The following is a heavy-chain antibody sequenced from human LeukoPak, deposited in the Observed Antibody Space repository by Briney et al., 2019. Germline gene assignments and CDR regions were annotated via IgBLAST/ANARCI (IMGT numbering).Heavy chain of an antibody. D-gene: IGHD3-16*02. J-gene: IGHJ3*02. CDR2: IYYSGST. Sequence: SETLSLTCTVSGGSISSSSYYWGWIRQPPGKGLEWIGSIYYSGSTYYNPSLKSRVTISVDTSKNQFSLKLSSVTAADTAVYYCATPIEPYVWGSYRFSDAFDIWGQGTMVTVSS. CDR3: ATPIEPYVWGSYRFSDAFDI. V-gene: IGHV4-39*07. CDR1: GGSISSSSYY.